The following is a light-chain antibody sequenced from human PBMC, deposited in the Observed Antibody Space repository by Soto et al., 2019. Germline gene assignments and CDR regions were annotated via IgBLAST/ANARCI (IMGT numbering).Light chain of an antibody. CDR3: LQRSSWPRT. Sequence: EIVLTQSPATLSLSPGERATLSCRASQSVSNYLAWYQQKPGQAPSLLIYDASNRATAIPDMFSGSGSGTDFTLTISSLEPEDFAVYYCLQRSSWPRTFGQGTRLEIK. CDR1: QSVSNY. CDR2: DAS. V-gene: IGKV3-11*01. J-gene: IGKJ2*01.